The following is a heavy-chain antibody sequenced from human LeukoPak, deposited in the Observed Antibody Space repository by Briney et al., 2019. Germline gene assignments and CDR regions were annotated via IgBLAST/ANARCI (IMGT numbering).Heavy chain of an antibody. J-gene: IGHJ4*02. D-gene: IGHD3-22*01. CDR2: ISPNSGGT. CDR3: ARDLSHRYNYDSRGYYILFDH. CDR1: GYTFTGYY. Sequence: ASVKVSCKASGYTFTGYYMHWVRQAPGQGLEWMGWISPNSGGTNYAQKFQGRVTMTRDTSISTAYMELRSLRSDDTAVYYCARDLSHRYNYDSRGYYILFDHWGQGTLVTVSS. V-gene: IGHV1-2*02.